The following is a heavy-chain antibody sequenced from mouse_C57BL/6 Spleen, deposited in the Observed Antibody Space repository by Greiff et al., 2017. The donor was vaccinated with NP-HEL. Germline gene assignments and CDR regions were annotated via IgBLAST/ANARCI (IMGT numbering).Heavy chain of an antibody. Sequence: EVQLQQSGPELVKPGASVKISCKASGYTFTDYYMNWVKQSHGKSLEWIGDINPNNGGTSYNQKFKGKATLTVDKSSSTAYMELRSLTSEDSAVYYCARGGDYGRNFDYWGQGTTLTVSS. CDR1: GYTFTDYY. CDR2: INPNNGGT. CDR3: ARGGDYGRNFDY. V-gene: IGHV1-26*01. D-gene: IGHD1-1*01. J-gene: IGHJ2*01.